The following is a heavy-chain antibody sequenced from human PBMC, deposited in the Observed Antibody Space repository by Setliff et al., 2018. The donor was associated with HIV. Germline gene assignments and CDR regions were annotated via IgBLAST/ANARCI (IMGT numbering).Heavy chain of an antibody. D-gene: IGHD3-22*01. CDR2: IFYSGTT. CDR1: GAPLSSYY. V-gene: IGHV4-59*01. CDR3: ARDRDYYDSSGHFDY. Sequence: PSETLSLTCTVSGAPLSSYYLNWIRQPPGKGLEWIGYIFYSGTTNYNPSLKSRVTMSVDASKNQFSLILSSVTAADTAVYYCARDRDYYDSSGHFDYWGQGTLVTVSS. J-gene: IGHJ4*02.